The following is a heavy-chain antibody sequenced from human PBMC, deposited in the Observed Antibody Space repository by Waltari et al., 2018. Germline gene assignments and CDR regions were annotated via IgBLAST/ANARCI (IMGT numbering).Heavy chain of an antibody. D-gene: IGHD6-6*01. CDR3: AREGDSSSHDY. V-gene: IGHV4-59*12. Sequence: QVQLQGSGPGLVKPSETLSLTCTAPGGPISSYYWSWIRHPPGKGLEWSGDIFYSGNTNHNPSLKSRVTRSVDTSKNQFSLKLSSVTAADTAVYYCAREGDSSSHDYWGQGTLVTVSS. CDR1: GGPISSYY. CDR2: IFYSGNT. J-gene: IGHJ4*02.